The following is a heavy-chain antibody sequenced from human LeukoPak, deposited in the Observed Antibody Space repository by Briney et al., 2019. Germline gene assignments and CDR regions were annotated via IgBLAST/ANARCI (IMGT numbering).Heavy chain of an antibody. CDR3: ARGVSGSSPHFDY. J-gene: IGHJ4*02. CDR2: IIPIFGTA. V-gene: IGHV1-69*05. CDR1: GGTFSSSA. D-gene: IGHD6-6*01. Sequence: SVKVSCKASGGTFSSSAISWVRQAPGQGLEWMGGIIPIFGTANYAQKFQGRVTITTDESTSTAYMELSSLRSEDTAVYYCARGVSGSSPHFDYWGQGTLVTVSS.